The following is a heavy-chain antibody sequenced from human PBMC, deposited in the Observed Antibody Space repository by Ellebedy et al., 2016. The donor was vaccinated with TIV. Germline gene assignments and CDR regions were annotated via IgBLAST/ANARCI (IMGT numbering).Heavy chain of an antibody. J-gene: IGHJ4*02. CDR3: ARHTGGPHTAIGYFDY. V-gene: IGHV4-39*01. D-gene: IGHD5-18*01. CDR2: IYYSGST. Sequence: SETLSLTCTVSGGSISSSSYYWGWIRQPPGKGLEWIGSIYYSGSTYYNPSLKSRVTVSVDTSKNQFSLKLSSVTAADTAMYYCARHTGGPHTAIGYFDYWGRGTLVTVSS. CDR1: GGSISSSSYY.